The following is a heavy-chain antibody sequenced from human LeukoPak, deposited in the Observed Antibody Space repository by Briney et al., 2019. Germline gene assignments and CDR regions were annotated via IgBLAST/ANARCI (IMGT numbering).Heavy chain of an antibody. Sequence: TGGSLRLSCAASGFTFSSYVLHWVRQAPGEGLEWVALSSSDGTTKYNADSVRGRFSISRDNSKNTLYLQMNGLRAEDTAVYYCEARGVIINDYWGQGTLVTVSS. J-gene: IGHJ4*02. D-gene: IGHD3-10*01. CDR1: GFTFSSYV. CDR2: SSSDGTTK. CDR3: EARGVIINDY. V-gene: IGHV3-30*04.